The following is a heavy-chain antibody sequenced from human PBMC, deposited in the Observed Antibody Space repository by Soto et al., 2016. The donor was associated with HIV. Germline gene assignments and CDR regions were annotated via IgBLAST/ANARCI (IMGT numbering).Heavy chain of an antibody. CDR1: GYLFNTYG. J-gene: IGHJ4*02. CDR2: ISVHNGNT. V-gene: IGHV1-18*01. CDR3: ARGREDTAILDY. D-gene: IGHD5-18*01. Sequence: QVQLVQSGAEVKKPGASVKVSCKASGYLFNTYGINWVRQAPGQGLEWIGWISVHNGNTDYSPKLQGRVTMTTDTSTTTAYMELRSLRSDDTAVYFCARGREDTAILDYWGQGTLVTVSS.